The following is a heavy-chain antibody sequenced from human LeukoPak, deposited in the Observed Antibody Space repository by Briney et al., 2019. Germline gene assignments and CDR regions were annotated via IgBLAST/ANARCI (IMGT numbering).Heavy chain of an antibody. Sequence: KPSETLSLTCAVYGGSFSGYYWSWIRQPPGKGLEWIGEINHSGSTNYNPSLKSRVTISVDTSKNQFSLQLNSVTPEDTAVYYCTRGAAAGARWGAFDIWGQGTMVTVSS. V-gene: IGHV4-34*01. CDR1: GGSFSGYY. D-gene: IGHD6-13*01. CDR3: TRGAAAGARWGAFDI. CDR2: INHSGST. J-gene: IGHJ3*02.